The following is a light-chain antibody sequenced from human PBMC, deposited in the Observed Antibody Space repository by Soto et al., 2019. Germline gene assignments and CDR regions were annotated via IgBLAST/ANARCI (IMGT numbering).Light chain of an antibody. V-gene: IGKV3-11*01. CDR2: DAS. CDR3: QQRSNWPLT. J-gene: IGKJ3*01. CDR1: QSVSIY. Sequence: VFTQAAATLSLSPGERATLSCRASQSVSIYLAWYQQKPGQAPRLLIYDASNRATGIPARFSGGGSGTDFTLTISSLEPEDFAVYYCQQRSNWPLTFGPGTKVDIK.